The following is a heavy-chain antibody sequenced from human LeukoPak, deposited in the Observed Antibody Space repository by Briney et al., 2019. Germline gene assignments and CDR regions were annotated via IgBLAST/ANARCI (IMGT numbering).Heavy chain of an antibody. Sequence: ESGPTLVKPTQTLTLTCTFSGFSLRTRGMRVSWIRQPPGKALEWLARIDWDDDKFYSTSLKTRLTISKDTSKNQVVLTMTNMDPVDTATYYCALTTVTYDAFDIWGQGTMVTVSS. CDR3: ALTTVTYDAFDI. V-gene: IGHV2-70*04. CDR2: IDWDDDK. CDR1: GFSLRTRGMR. J-gene: IGHJ3*02. D-gene: IGHD4-17*01.